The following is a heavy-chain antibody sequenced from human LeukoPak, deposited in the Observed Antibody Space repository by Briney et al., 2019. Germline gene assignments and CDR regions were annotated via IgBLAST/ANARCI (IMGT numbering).Heavy chain of an antibody. D-gene: IGHD3-16*01. CDR3: ARRVKVSYVGWLGEDKHYYYMDV. CDR1: GGSFSGHY. CDR2: INHSGTT. Sequence: SETLSLTCAVYGGSFSGHYVSWVRQPPGRGLEWIGEINHSGTTSYNPSLKSRVTISVDTSKNQFSLKLNSVTAADTAVYYCARRVKVSYVGWLGEDKHYYYMDVWGKGTTVTVSS. V-gene: IGHV4-34*01. J-gene: IGHJ6*03.